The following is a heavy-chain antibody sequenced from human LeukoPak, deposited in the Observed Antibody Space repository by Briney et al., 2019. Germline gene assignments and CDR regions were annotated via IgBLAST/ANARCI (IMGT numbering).Heavy chain of an antibody. V-gene: IGHV4-61*02. CDR3: ASISGYYYNFDY. Sequence: PSQTLSLTCTVSGGSISSGSYYWSWIRQPAGKGLEWIGRVYTSGSTNYNPSLKSRVTISVDTSKNQFSLKLSSVTAADTAVYYCASISGYYYNFDYWGQGTLVTVSS. D-gene: IGHD3-22*01. J-gene: IGHJ4*02. CDR1: GGSISSGSYY. CDR2: VYTSGST.